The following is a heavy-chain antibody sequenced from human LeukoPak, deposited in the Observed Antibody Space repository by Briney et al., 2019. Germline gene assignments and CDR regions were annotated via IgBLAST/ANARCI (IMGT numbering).Heavy chain of an antibody. D-gene: IGHD5-18*01. CDR2: IIPIFGTA. J-gene: IGHJ4*02. CDR1: GGTFSSYA. CDR3: ARASVDTLNTIDY. Sequence: ASVKVSCKASGGTFSSYAISWVRQAPGQGLEWMGGIIPIFGTANYAQKLQGRATITADKSTSTAYMELSSLRSEDTAVYYCARASVDTLNTIDYWGQGTLVTVSS. V-gene: IGHV1-69*06.